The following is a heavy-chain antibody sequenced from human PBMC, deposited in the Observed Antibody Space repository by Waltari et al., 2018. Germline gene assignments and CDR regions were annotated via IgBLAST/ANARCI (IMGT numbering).Heavy chain of an antibody. J-gene: IGHJ4*02. V-gene: IGHV4-39*01. D-gene: IGHD3-22*01. CDR2: IYYSGST. CDR3: ASTVYYDSSGWTYYFDY. CDR1: GGPISSTSYY. Sequence: QLQLQESGPGLVKPSETLSLPCTVSGGPISSTSYYWRWIRQPPGKGLEWIGSIYYSGSTYYNPSLKSRVTISVDTSKNQFSLKLSSVTAADTAVYYCASTVYYDSSGWTYYFDYWGQGTLVTVSS.